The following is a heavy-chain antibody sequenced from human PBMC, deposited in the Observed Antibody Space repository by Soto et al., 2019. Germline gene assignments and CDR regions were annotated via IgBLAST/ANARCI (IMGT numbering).Heavy chain of an antibody. CDR1: GFTFTNYL. Sequence: EVQLLESGGDLVQPGGSLRLSCAASGFTFTNYLMTWVRQAPGKGLEWVSSIDKSGGDTYYADSVKGRFTISRDNSKNTLYLQMNGLRAEETALYYCAKDTYSSSWYFWGQGTLVTVSS. CDR2: IDKSGGDT. CDR3: AKDTYSSSWYF. J-gene: IGHJ4*02. V-gene: IGHV3-23*05. D-gene: IGHD2-2*01.